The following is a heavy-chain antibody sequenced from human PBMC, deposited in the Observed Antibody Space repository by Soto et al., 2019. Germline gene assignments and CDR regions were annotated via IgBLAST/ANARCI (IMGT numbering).Heavy chain of an antibody. V-gene: IGHV1-18*01. CDR1: GYTFTSYG. CDR3: ARWATVAGIIFDY. Sequence: ASVTVSCQASGYTFTSYGISWVRQAPGQGLEWMGWISAYNGDTNCAQKLQGRVTMTTDTSTSTAYMELRSLRSDDTAVYYCARWATVAGIIFDYWGQGTLVTVSS. CDR2: ISAYNGDT. D-gene: IGHD6-19*01. J-gene: IGHJ4*02.